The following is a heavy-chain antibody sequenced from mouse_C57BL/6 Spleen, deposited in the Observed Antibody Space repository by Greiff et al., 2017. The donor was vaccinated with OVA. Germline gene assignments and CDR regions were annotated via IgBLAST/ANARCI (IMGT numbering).Heavy chain of an antibody. D-gene: IGHD1-1*01. CDR1: GFTFSDYG. J-gene: IGHJ2*01. Sequence: EVQLVESGGGLVKPGGSLKLSCAASGFTFSDYGMHWVRQAPEKGLEWVAYISSGSSTIYYADTVKGRFTISRDNAKNTLFLQMTSLRSEDTAMYYCARGFYYGSSHFDYWGQGTTLTVSS. V-gene: IGHV5-17*01. CDR2: ISSGSSTI. CDR3: ARGFYYGSSHFDY.